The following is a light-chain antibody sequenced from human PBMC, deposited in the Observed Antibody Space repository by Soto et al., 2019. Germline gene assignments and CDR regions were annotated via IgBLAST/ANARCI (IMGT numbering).Light chain of an antibody. CDR1: QSVGSS. CDR2: DAS. Sequence: EIVLTQSPATLSLSPGERATLSCRASQSVGSSLAWYQHKPGQAPRLLIYDASNRATSIPARFSGSGSGTDFTLTISSPEPEDFAVYYCQQRGNWPLTFGPGTKVDIK. CDR3: QQRGNWPLT. J-gene: IGKJ3*01. V-gene: IGKV3-11*01.